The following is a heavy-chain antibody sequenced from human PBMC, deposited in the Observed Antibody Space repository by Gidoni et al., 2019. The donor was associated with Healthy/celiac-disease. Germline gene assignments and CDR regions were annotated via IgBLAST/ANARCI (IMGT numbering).Heavy chain of an antibody. D-gene: IGHD3-3*01. CDR2: RYWNDDK. V-gene: IGHV2-5*01. CDR1: GFSLSTSGLG. CDR3: AHSPGDYDFWSGYYTLYYFDY. Sequence: QITLKESGPTLVKPTQTLTLTCTFSGFSLSTSGLGVGWIRQPPGKALEWLALRYWNDDKRYSPSLKSRLTITKDTSKNQVVLTMTNMDPVDTATYYCAHSPGDYDFWSGYYTLYYFDYWGQGTLVTVSS. J-gene: IGHJ4*02.